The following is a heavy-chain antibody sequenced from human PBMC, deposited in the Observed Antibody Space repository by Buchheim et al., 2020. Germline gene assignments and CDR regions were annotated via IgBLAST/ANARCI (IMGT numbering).Heavy chain of an antibody. J-gene: IGHJ3*02. CDR1: GFTFSSSS. CDR2: ISSSSSYI. V-gene: IGHV3-21*01. Sequence: EVQLVESGGGLVKPGGSLRLSCAASGFTFSSSSMNWVRQAPGKGLEWVSSISSSSSYIYYADSVKGRFTISSDNAKKSLYLQMNSLRAEDTAVYYCARVSNEYDFWSGYYGAFDIWGQGT. CDR3: ARVSNEYDFWSGYYGAFDI. D-gene: IGHD3-3*01.